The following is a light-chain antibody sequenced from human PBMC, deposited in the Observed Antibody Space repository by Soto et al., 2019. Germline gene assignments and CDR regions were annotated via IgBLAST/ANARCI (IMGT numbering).Light chain of an antibody. CDR2: DVS. J-gene: IGLJ2*01. CDR1: SSDVGGYNY. Sequence: QSALTQPASVSGSPGQSITLSCTGTSSDVGGYNYVSWYQQQPGKAPKLMIYDVSNRPSGVSHRFSCSKFGNTASLTTSGLQAEDEDDYYCSLFTSSSTLVFGGGTQVTVL. CDR3: SLFTSSSTLV. V-gene: IGLV2-14*01.